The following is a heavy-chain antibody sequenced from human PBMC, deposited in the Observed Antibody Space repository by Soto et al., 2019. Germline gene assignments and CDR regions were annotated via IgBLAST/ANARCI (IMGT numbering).Heavy chain of an antibody. CDR1: GFTFSSYS. Sequence: EVQLVESGGGLVQPGGSLRLSCAASGFTFSSYSMNWVRQAPGKGLEWVSYISSSSSTIYYADSVKGRFTISRDNAKNSLYLQMNSLRAEATAVYYCARVPYYFDYWGQGTLVTVSS. J-gene: IGHJ4*02. CDR2: ISSSSSTI. CDR3: ARVPYYFDY. V-gene: IGHV3-48*01.